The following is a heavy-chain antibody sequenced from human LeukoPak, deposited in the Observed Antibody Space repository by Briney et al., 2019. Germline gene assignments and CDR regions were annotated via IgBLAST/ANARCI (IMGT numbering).Heavy chain of an antibody. CDR1: GFTFSSYW. CDR2: IKQDGSER. Sequence: GGSLRLSCAASGFTFSSYWMSWVRQHPGKGLEWVANIKQDGSERYYVDSVKGRFTISRDNAKKSVYLQMNSLRGEDTAVYYCATDGGPFDDWGQGTLVTVSS. J-gene: IGHJ4*02. CDR3: ATDGGPFDD. V-gene: IGHV3-7*01. D-gene: IGHD3-3*01.